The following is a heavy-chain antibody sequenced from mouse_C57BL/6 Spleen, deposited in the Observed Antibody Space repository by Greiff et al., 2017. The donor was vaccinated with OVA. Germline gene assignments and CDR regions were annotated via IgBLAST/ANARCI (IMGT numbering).Heavy chain of an antibody. CDR3: TGHIYYDYDWYFDV. CDR1: GFTFSNYW. J-gene: IGHJ1*03. CDR2: IRLKSDNYAT. D-gene: IGHD2-4*01. V-gene: IGHV6-3*01. Sequence: EVQLVESGGGLVQPGGSMKLSCVASGFTFSNYWMNWVRQSPEKGLEWVAQIRLKSDNYATHYAESVKGRFTISRDDSKSSVYLQMNNLRAEDTGIYYCTGHIYYDYDWYFDVWGTGTTVTVSS.